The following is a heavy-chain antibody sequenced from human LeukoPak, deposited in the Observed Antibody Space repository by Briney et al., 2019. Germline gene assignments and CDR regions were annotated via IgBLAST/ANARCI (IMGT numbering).Heavy chain of an antibody. V-gene: IGHV1-2*02. D-gene: IGHD6-13*01. CDR2: INPNNGGT. CDR1: GYTFTGNY. CDR3: ARGAGTSWFDY. Sequence: ASVKVSCKASGYTFTGNYIHYIRQAPGQGLEWMGWINPNNGGTNFARKFQGRVTMTRDTSISTAYMELNSLTSDDTAVYYCARGAGTSWFDYWGQGTLVTVPS. J-gene: IGHJ4*02.